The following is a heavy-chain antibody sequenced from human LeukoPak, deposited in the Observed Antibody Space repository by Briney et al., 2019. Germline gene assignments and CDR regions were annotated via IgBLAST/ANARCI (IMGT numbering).Heavy chain of an antibody. J-gene: IGHJ5*02. D-gene: IGHD6-13*01. V-gene: IGHV4-61*02. CDR3: ARDAPYQKQQLVSPAYNWFDP. Sequence: SXTLSLTCTVSGGSISSGSYYWSWIRQPGGKGLEWIGRIYTSGSTTYNPSLKSRVTISVDTSKNQFSLKLSSVTAADTAVYYCARDAPYQKQQLVSPAYNWFDPWGQGTLVTVSS. CDR2: IYTSGST. CDR1: GGSISSGSYY.